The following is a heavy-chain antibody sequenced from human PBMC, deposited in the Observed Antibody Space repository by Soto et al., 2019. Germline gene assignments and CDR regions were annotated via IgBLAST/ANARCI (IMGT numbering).Heavy chain of an antibody. J-gene: IGHJ4*02. CDR2: ISYDGSNK. D-gene: IGHD3-10*01. V-gene: IGHV3-30*18. Sequence: QVQLVESGGGVVQPGRSLRLSCAASGFTFSSYGMHWVRQAPGKGLEWVAVISYDGSNKYYADSVKGRFTISRDNSKNTLYLQMKRLRDEDTAVYYCAKELAGILWFGGLFEPHWGQGTLVTVSS. CDR3: AKELAGILWFGGLFEPH. CDR1: GFTFSSYG.